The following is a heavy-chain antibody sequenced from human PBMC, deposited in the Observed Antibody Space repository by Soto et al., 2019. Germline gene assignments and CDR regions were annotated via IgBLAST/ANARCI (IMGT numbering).Heavy chain of an antibody. D-gene: IGHD3-16*02. V-gene: IGHV1-8*01. CDR1: GYTFTSYD. CDR3: GRVGRLYHDNWFDP. J-gene: IGHJ5*02. Sequence: ASVKVSCKASGYTFTSYDINWVRQATGQGLEWMGWMNPNSGNTGYAQKFQGRVTMTRNTSISTAYMELSSLRSEDTAVYYCGRVGRLYHDNWFDPWGQGTLVTVSS. CDR2: MNPNSGNT.